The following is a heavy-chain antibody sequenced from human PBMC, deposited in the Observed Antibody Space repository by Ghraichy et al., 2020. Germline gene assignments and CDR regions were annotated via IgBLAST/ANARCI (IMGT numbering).Heavy chain of an antibody. CDR2: IIPIFGTA. Sequence: SVKVSCKASGGTFSNYAISWVRQAPGQGLEWMGGIIPIFGTANYAQKFQGRVTITADKSTSTAYMELSSLRSEDTAVYYCASRIVGATPVQVHFDYWGQGTLVTVSS. J-gene: IGHJ4*02. D-gene: IGHD1-26*01. CDR3: ASRIVGATPVQVHFDY. V-gene: IGHV1-69*06. CDR1: GGTFSNYA.